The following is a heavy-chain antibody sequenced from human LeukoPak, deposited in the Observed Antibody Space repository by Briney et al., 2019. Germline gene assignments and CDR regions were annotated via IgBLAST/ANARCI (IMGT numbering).Heavy chain of an antibody. D-gene: IGHD5-12*01. J-gene: IGHJ6*03. CDR2: MNPNSGNT. V-gene: IGHV1-8*01. CDR1: GYTFTSYD. Sequence: ASVKASCKASGYTFTSYDINWVRQATGQGLEWMGWMNPNSGNTGYAQKFQGRVTMTRNTSISTAYMELSSLRSEDTAVYYCARNGGYDFKYYYYYYMDVWGKGTTVTVSS. CDR3: ARNGGYDFKYYYYYYMDV.